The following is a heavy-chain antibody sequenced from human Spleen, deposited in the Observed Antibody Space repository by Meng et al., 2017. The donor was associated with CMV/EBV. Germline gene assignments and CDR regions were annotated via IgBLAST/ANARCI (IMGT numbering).Heavy chain of an antibody. CDR1: GGSISGTSYY. CDR3: VRHIIVVPARGYGVDV. Sequence: GSLRLSCSVSGGSISGTSYYWGWIRQPPGKGLEWIGHIHHSGTTNYNPSLKSRVTVSVDTSENQFSLKLRSMTAADTAVYYCVRHIIVVPARGYGVDVWGQGTTVTVSS. D-gene: IGHD2-2*01. V-gene: IGHV4-39*07. CDR2: IHHSGTT. J-gene: IGHJ6*02.